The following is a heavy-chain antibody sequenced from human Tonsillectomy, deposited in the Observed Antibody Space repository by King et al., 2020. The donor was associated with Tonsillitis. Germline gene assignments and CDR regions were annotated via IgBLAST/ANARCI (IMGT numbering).Heavy chain of an antibody. J-gene: IGHJ4*02. CDR2: IYYSWGT. Sequence: VQLQESGPGLVKPSQTLSLTCTVSGGSISSGDYYWSWIRQPPGKGLEWIGYIYYSWGTYYNPSLKSRGTISVDTSKNQFSLKLSSVTAADTAVYYCARWCSSTSCYPFDYWGQGTLVTVSS. CDR1: GGSISSGDYY. CDR3: ARWCSSTSCYPFDY. D-gene: IGHD2-2*01. V-gene: IGHV4-30-4*01.